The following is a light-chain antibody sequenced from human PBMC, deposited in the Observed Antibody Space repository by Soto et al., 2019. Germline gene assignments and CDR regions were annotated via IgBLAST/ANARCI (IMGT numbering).Light chain of an antibody. CDR1: QDINIS. J-gene: IGKJ4*01. V-gene: IGKV1-16*01. CDR2: AAS. CDR3: QQYNIYPLI. Sequence: DVQMTQSPSSLSASVGDRVTITCRASQDINISLAWYQQKPGTAPKSLIYAASSLQTGVPSRFSGRESGTDVTLTISSLQPEDSATYYCQQYNIYPLIFGGGTKVEIK.